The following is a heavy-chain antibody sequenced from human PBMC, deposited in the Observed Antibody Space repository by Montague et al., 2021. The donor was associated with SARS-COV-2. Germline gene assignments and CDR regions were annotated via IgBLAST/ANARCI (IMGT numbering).Heavy chain of an antibody. D-gene: IGHD3-10*01. V-gene: IGHV4-39*01. CDR3: VRGPFTRGGFDK. Sequence: SETLSLTRAVSGGSVSDTDYYWGWVRRPPGKGLEWLGTTVQSGNSFSNPSLKSRLSIFVHASLNEVSLSLASVTAADTAIYYCVRGPFTRGGFDKWGQGALVTVSS. CDR2: TVQSGNS. CDR1: GGSVSDTDYY. J-gene: IGHJ4*02.